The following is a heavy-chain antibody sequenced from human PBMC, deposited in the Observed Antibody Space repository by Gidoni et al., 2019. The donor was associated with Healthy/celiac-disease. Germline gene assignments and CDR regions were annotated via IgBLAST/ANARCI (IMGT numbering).Heavy chain of an antibody. V-gene: IGHV3-30*03. CDR3: ARRGTAAKFDY. CDR1: GFTFSSYG. CDR2: ISYDGSNK. Sequence: QVQLVESGGGVVQPGRSLRLSCAASGFTFSSYGMHWVRQAPGKGLGWVAVISYDGSNKYYADSVKGRFTISRDNSKNTLYLQMNSLRAEDTAVYYCARRGTAAKFDYWGQGTLVTVSS. D-gene: IGHD6-13*01. J-gene: IGHJ4*02.